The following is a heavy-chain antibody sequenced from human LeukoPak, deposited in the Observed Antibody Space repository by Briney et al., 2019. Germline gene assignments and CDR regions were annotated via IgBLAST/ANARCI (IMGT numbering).Heavy chain of an antibody. J-gene: IGHJ4*02. D-gene: IGHD6-13*01. V-gene: IGHV1-69*06. CDR2: IIPIFGTA. Sequence: ASVKVSCKAPGGTFSSYAISWVRQAPGQGLEWMGRIIPIFGTANYAQKFQGRVTITADKSTSTAYMELSSLRSEDTAVYYCARARGAAAGTDYWGQGTLVTVSS. CDR1: GGTFSSYA. CDR3: ARARGAAAGTDY.